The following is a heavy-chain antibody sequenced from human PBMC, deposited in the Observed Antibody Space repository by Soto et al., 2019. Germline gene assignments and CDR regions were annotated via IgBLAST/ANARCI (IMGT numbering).Heavy chain of an antibody. D-gene: IGHD2-15*01. CDR1: GLNFEKCS. CDR2: ISPASTYI. J-gene: IGHJ4*02. V-gene: IGHV3-21*04. CDR3: AADTGDIEVVPATT. Sequence: PGGSLRLSCTASGLNFEKCSFNWVRQPPGKGPEWLASISPASTYIRCADPVKGRFTISRDNARNSLSLQMMSLRADDTAMYYCAADTGDIEVVPATTWGQGTLVTVSS.